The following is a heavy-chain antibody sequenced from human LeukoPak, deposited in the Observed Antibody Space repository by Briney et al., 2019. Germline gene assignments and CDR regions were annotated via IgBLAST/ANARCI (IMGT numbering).Heavy chain of an antibody. CDR3: ARVRYYGEHDY. J-gene: IGHJ4*02. D-gene: IGHD4-17*01. CDR2: IIPILGIA. V-gene: IGHV1-69*04. Sequence: GSSVKVSCKASRGTFSSYAISWVRQAPGQGLEWMGRIIPILGIANYAQKFQGRVTITADKSTSTAYMELSSLRSEDTAVYYCARVRYYGEHDYWGQGTLVTVSS. CDR1: RGTFSSYA.